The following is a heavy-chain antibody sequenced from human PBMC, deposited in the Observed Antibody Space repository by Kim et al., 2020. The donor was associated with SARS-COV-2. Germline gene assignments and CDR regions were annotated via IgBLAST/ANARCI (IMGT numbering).Heavy chain of an antibody. CDR3: ARANSSKAFDI. Sequence: SQTLSLTCAISGDSVSSNSVAWIWIRQSPSGGPEWLGRTYYRSKWYYDYAVSVKSRMTINSDTSKNQFSLQLNSVTPEDTAMYYCARANSSKAFDIWGQGTLVTVSS. V-gene: IGHV6-1*01. D-gene: IGHD6-6*01. J-gene: IGHJ3*02. CDR1: GDSVSSNSVA. CDR2: TYYRSKWYY.